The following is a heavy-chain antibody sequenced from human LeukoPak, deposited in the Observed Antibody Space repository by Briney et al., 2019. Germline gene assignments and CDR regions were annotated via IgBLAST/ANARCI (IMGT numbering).Heavy chain of an antibody. D-gene: IGHD6-13*01. V-gene: IGHV3-30-3*01. J-gene: IGHJ6*02. Sequence: GGSLRLSCAASGFTFSSYAMHWVRQAPGTGLEWVAVISRDGDNKHHAESVKGRFTISRDNSKNTLHLQMNSLRADDTAVYYCAEDRSDNSSWYCMDVWGQGTTVTVSS. CDR1: GFTFSSYA. CDR2: ISRDGDNK. CDR3: AEDRSDNSSWYCMDV.